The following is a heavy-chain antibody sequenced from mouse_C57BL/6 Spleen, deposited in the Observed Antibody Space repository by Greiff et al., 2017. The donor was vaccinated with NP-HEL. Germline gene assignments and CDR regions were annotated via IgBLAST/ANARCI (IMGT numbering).Heavy chain of an antibody. CDR2: IYPGDGDT. CDR3: ARSIYDYDAGYAMDY. Sequence: VQLQQSGPELVKPGASVKISCKASGYAFSSSWMNWVKQRPGKGLEWIGRIYPGDGDTNYNGKFKGKATLTADKSSSTAYMQLSSLTSEDSAVYFCARSIYDYDAGYAMDYWGQGTSVTVSS. D-gene: IGHD2-4*01. V-gene: IGHV1-82*01. CDR1: GYAFSSSW. J-gene: IGHJ4*01.